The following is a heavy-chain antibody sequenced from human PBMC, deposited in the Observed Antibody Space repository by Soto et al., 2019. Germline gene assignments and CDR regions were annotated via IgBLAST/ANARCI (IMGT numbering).Heavy chain of an antibody. CDR1: GFNFSSYG. J-gene: IGHJ4*02. V-gene: IGHV3-33*01. D-gene: IGHD3-22*01. Sequence: PGGSLRLSCAASGFNFSSYGMHWVRQAPDKGLEWVAIIWYDGSNKYYTDSVKGRFTISRDNSKNTLYLQMNSLRAADTAVYYCARNNDDSSGYYVGYFDSCGQGT. CDR3: ARNNDDSSGYYVGYFDS. CDR2: IWYDGSNK.